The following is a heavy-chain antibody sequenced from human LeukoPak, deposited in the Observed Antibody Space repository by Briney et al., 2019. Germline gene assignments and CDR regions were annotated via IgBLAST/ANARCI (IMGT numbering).Heavy chain of an antibody. CDR1: GGSISSGDYY. CDR3: ARDNYYDSRVPFDY. J-gene: IGHJ4*02. Sequence: SETLSLTCTVSGGSISSGDYYRSWIRQPPGKGLEWIGYIYYSGSTYYNPSLKSRGTISVDTSKNQFSLKLSSVTAADTAVYYCARDNYYDSRVPFDYWGQGTLVTVSS. D-gene: IGHD3-22*01. CDR2: IYYSGST. V-gene: IGHV4-30-4*08.